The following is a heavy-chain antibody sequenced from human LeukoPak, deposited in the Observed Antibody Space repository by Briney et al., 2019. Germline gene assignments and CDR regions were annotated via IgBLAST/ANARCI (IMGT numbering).Heavy chain of an antibody. CDR3: ARAAYYYGSGRGAYGMDV. D-gene: IGHD3-10*01. Sequence: PGGSLRLSCAASGFTFDDYGMSWVRQAPGKGLEWVSGINWNGGSTGYADSVKGRFTISRDNAKNSLYLQMNSLRAEDTALYHCARAAYYYGSGRGAYGMDVWGQGTTVTVSS. CDR1: GFTFDDYG. J-gene: IGHJ6*02. CDR2: INWNGGST. V-gene: IGHV3-20*01.